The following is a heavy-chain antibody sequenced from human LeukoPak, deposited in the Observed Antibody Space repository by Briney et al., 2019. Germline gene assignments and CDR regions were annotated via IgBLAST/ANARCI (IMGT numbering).Heavy chain of an antibody. CDR3: ANDNLS. V-gene: IGHV3-23*01. J-gene: IGHJ5*02. Sequence: GGSLRLSCAASGFTFSNYAMSWVRQAPGKGLEWVSFISGSGDITHYADSVEGRFTISRDNYKNTLYLQMDSLRAEDTAVYYCANDNLSWGQGTLVTVSS. CDR2: ISGSGDIT. CDR1: GFTFSNYA.